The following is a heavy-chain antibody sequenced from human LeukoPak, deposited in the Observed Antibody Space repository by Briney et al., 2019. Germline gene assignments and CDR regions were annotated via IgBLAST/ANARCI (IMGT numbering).Heavy chain of an antibody. CDR2: INWNGGST. CDR1: GFTFDDYG. J-gene: IGHJ3*02. V-gene: IGHV3-20*04. Sequence: QPGGSLRLSCAASGFTFDDYGMSWVRQAPGKGLEWVSGINWNGGSTGYADSVKGRFTISRDNAKNSLYLQMNSLRAEDTALYYCARGGSPNEAVAFDIWGQGTMVTVSS. CDR3: ARGGSPNEAVAFDI. D-gene: IGHD2-8*01.